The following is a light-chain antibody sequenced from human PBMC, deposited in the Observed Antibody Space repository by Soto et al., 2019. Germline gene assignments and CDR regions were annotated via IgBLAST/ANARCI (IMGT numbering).Light chain of an antibody. CDR1: GYNIGNNY. V-gene: IGLV1-51*01. Sequence: QSVLTQPPSVSAATGQKVTISCSGRGYNIGNNYVSWYQQLPGTAPKLLIYDSNKRPSGIPDRFSGSKSGTSATLGITGLQTGDEADYYCGTWDSSLSAYVFGTGTKGTVL. J-gene: IGLJ1*01. CDR2: DSN. CDR3: GTWDSSLSAYV.